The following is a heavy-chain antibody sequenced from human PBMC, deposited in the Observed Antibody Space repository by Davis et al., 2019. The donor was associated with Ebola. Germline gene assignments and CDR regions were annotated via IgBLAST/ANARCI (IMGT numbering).Heavy chain of an antibody. D-gene: IGHD3-22*01. Sequence: GESLKISCAASGFTFSSYGMHWVRQAPGKGLEWVAVISYDGSNKYYADSVKGRFTISRDNSKNTLYLQMNGLRAEDTAVYYCAKDRYYDSRGDYFDFWGQGTLVSVSS. CDR3: AKDRYYDSRGDYFDF. CDR1: GFTFSSYG. J-gene: IGHJ4*02. CDR2: ISYDGSNK. V-gene: IGHV3-30*18.